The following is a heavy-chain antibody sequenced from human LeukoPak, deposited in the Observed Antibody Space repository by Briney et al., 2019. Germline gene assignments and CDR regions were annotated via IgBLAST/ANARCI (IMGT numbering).Heavy chain of an antibody. Sequence: SETLSLTCTVSGVSISSSNSYWGWIRQPPGKGLEWIGSIYYSGNTYYNASLKSQVSISIDTSKNQFSLKLSSVTAADTAVYYCGRLTYAFDIWGQGTMVTVSS. D-gene: IGHD4/OR15-4a*01. CDR1: GVSISSSNSY. V-gene: IGHV4-39*07. CDR2: IYYSGNT. CDR3: GRLTYAFDI. J-gene: IGHJ3*02.